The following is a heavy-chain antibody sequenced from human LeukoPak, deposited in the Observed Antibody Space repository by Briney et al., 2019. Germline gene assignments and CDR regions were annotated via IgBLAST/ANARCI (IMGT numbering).Heavy chain of an antibody. J-gene: IGHJ4*02. V-gene: IGHV3-23*01. CDR3: AKYDYGGNPNEYYFDY. CDR2: IGDNGDST. Sequence: GRSLRLSCVASGFTFSSYAMSWVRQAPGKGLEWVSTIGDNGDSTYYADSVKGRFTISRDNSKNTLDLQMNSLRAQDTAVYYCAKYDYGGNPNEYYFDYWGQGTLVTVSS. D-gene: IGHD4-23*01. CDR1: GFTFSSYA.